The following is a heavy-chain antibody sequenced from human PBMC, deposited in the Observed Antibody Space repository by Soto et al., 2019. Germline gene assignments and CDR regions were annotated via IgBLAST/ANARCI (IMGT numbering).Heavy chain of an antibody. D-gene: IGHD2-2*01. CDR2: IYHSGNT. V-gene: IGHV4-30-2*01. Sequence: PSETLSLTCSVSGGSISSGGHSWSWIRQPPGKGLEWIGFIYHSGNTYYNPSLRSRVTISVDRSKNQFSLNLTSVTAADTAVYYCARVISSRDEYFDYWGQGTVVTVSS. J-gene: IGHJ4*02. CDR1: GGSISSGGHS. CDR3: ARVISSRDEYFDY.